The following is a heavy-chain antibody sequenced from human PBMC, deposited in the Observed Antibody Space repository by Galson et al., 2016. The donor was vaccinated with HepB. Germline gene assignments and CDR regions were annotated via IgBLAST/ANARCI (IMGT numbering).Heavy chain of an antibody. CDR2: IGSLHDNT. CDR1: GFTFSNYD. J-gene: IGHJ4*02. V-gene: IGHV3-23*01. D-gene: IGHD2-15*01. CDR3: VRHDIGGFDG. Sequence: SLRLSCAASGFTFSNYDLSWVRQAPGRGLECVSGIGSLHDNTYYTDSVKGRFTISRDNSRNTLYLQLNSLRVEDTALYYCVRHDIGGFDGWGQGTLVTVSS.